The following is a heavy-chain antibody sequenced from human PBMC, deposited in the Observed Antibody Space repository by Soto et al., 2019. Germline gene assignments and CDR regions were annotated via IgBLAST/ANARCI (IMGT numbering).Heavy chain of an antibody. Sequence: QLQLQESGPGLVKPSETLSLTCTVSGGSISSSSYYWGWIRQPPGKGLEWIGSIYYSGSTYYNPSRKSRVTISVYTSKNQFSLKLSSVTAADTAVYYCARLGYYDSSGYFLFDYWCQGTLVTVSS. CDR2: IYYSGST. J-gene: IGHJ4*02. CDR1: GGSISSSSYY. D-gene: IGHD3-22*01. V-gene: IGHV4-39*01. CDR3: ARLGYYDSSGYFLFDY.